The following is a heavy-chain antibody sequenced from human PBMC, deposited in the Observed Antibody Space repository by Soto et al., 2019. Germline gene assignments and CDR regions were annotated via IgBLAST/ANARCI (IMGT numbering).Heavy chain of an antibody. Sequence: QVQLQQWGAGLLKPSETLSLTCAVYGGSFSGYQWSWIRQTPGKGLEWIGEINDSGNINYNPSLKSRVTILLDTPKKQISLKLSSVTAADSAVYYCARVLILWVGELSRRGGYYYYVDVWGKGNTVTVSS. D-gene: IGHD3-10*01. CDR3: ARVLILWVGELSRRGGYYYYVDV. CDR1: GGSFSGYQ. CDR2: INDSGNI. J-gene: IGHJ6*03. V-gene: IGHV4-34*01.